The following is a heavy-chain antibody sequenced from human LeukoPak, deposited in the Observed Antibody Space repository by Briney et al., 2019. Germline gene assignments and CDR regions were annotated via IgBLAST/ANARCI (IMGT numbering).Heavy chain of an antibody. CDR2: INPNSGGT. CDR1: GCTFTGYY. D-gene: IGHD2-21*02. Sequence: ASVKVSCKASGCTFTGYYMHWVRQAPGQGLEWMGWINPNSGGTNYAQKLQGRVTMTTDTSTSTAYMELRSLRSDDTAVYYCARDLPLVVTAIRWFDPWGQGTLVTVSS. J-gene: IGHJ5*02. CDR3: ARDLPLVVTAIRWFDP. V-gene: IGHV1-2*02.